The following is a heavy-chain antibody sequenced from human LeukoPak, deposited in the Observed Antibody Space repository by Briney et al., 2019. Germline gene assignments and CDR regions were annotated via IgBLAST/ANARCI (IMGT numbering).Heavy chain of an antibody. D-gene: IGHD3-3*01. CDR3: ARGYRATIFGVVPLVDY. CDR2: ISAYNGNT. CDR1: GYTFTSYG. V-gene: IGHV1-18*01. Sequence: GASVKVSCKASGYTFTSYGISWVRQAPGQGLEWMGWISAYNGNTNYAQKLQGRVTMTTDTSTSTAYMELRSLRSDDTAVYNCARGYRATIFGVVPLVDYWGQGTLVTVSS. J-gene: IGHJ4*02.